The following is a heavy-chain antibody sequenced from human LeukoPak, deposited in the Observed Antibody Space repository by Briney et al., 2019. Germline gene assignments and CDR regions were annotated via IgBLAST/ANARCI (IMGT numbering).Heavy chain of an antibody. V-gene: IGHV3-48*03. D-gene: IGHD3-3*01. CDR2: ISGSGSTI. Sequence: PGGSLRLSCAASGFTFSSYEMNWVRQAPGKGLEWVSDISGSGSTIYYADSVKGRFTISRDNAKNSLSLQLNSLRAEDTGIYYCARAEIRNAFFFDGWGQRTLVTVSS. CDR1: GFTFSSYE. J-gene: IGHJ4*02. CDR3: ARAEIRNAFFFDG.